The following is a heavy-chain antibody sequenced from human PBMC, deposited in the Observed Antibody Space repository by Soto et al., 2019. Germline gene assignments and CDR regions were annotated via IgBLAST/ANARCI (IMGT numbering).Heavy chain of an antibody. J-gene: IGHJ5*02. CDR2: IIPLFGAP. Sequence: QVQLEQSGAEVKKPGSSVKVSCKASADTFNNYAIAWVRQAPGQGLEWMGGIIPLFGAPNYAQKFQGRLTITADKSTSTAYMELSSLTSEDTAFYFCAADLAVGHQPVPHLFDPWGQGTLVTVSS. D-gene: IGHD1-26*01. CDR1: ADTFNNYA. CDR3: AADLAVGHQPVPHLFDP. V-gene: IGHV1-69*06.